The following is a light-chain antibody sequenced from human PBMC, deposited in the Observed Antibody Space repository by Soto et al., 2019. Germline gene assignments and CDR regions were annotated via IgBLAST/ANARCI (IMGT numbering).Light chain of an antibody. V-gene: IGLV2-8*01. CDR2: EVS. J-gene: IGLJ1*01. CDR1: SSDVGGYNY. Sequence: LTQPPSASGSPGQSVTISCTGTSSDVGGYNYVSWYQHHPGKAPTLMIYEVSKRPSGVPDRFSGSKSGNTASLTVSGLQAEDEADYYCSSYAGSDNYVFGTGTKVTVL. CDR3: SSYAGSDNYV.